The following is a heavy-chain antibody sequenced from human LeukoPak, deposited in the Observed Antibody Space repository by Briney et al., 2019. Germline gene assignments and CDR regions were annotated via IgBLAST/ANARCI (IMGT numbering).Heavy chain of an antibody. V-gene: IGHV1-8*01. D-gene: IGHD2-21*02. CDR1: GYTFTSYD. CDR2: MNPNSGNT. CDR3: ARGPSPLIVVVTGGLGSDP. J-gene: IGHJ5*02. Sequence: GASVKVSCKASGYTFTSYDINWVRQATGQGLEWMGWMNPNSGNTGYAQKFQGRVTMTRNTSISTAYMELSSLRSEDTAVYYCARGPSPLIVVVTGGLGSDPWGQGTLVTVSS.